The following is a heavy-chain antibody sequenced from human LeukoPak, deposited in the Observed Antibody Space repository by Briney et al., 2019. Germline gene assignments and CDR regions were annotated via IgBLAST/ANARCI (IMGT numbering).Heavy chain of an antibody. CDR2: ISGSGGST. J-gene: IGHJ4*02. CDR1: GFTFSSYA. V-gene: IGHV3-23*01. Sequence: PGRSLRLSCAASGFTFSSYAMSWVRQAPGKGLEWVSAISGSGGSTYYADSVKGRFTISRDNSKNTLYLQMNSLRAEDTAVYYCAKDLIAARPEYYFDYWGQGTLVTVSS. CDR3: AKDLIAARPEYYFDY. D-gene: IGHD6-6*01.